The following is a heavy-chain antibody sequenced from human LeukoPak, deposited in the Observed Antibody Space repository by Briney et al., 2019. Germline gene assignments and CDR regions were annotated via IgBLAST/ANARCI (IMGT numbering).Heavy chain of an antibody. D-gene: IGHD2-2*01. Sequence: PSETLSLTCTVSGGSISSSSYYWGWIRQPPGKGLEWIGSIYYSGSTYYNPSLKSRVTISVDTSKNQFSLKLNSVTAADTAVYYCARAGYCSSTSCYERSGFDYWGQGTLVTVSS. V-gene: IGHV4-39*07. CDR1: GGSISSSSYY. CDR2: IYYSGST. J-gene: IGHJ4*02. CDR3: ARAGYCSSTSCYERSGFDY.